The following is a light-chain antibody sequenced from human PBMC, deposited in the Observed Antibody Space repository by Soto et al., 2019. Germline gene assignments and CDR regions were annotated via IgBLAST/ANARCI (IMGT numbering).Light chain of an antibody. J-gene: IGKJ5*01. Sequence: DIQMTQSPSSLFASVGDRVTITCQATQDINIYLNWYQQKPGKAPNLLIYDASNLEIGVPSRFSGSGSGTHFTFTISSLQTEDIGTYYCQQYDILPSTFARGTRLEIK. CDR3: QQYDILPST. V-gene: IGKV1-33*01. CDR2: DAS. CDR1: QDINIY.